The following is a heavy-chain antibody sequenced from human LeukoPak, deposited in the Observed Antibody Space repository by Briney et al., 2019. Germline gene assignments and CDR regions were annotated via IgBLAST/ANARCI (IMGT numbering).Heavy chain of an antibody. CDR1: GFTFSDYY. V-gene: IGHV3-11*04. CDR3: ARDRARGYYDFWSGYGT. CDR2: ISSSGSTI. J-gene: IGHJ4*02. Sequence: GGSLRLSCAASGFTFSDYYMSWIRQAPGKGLEWVSYISSSGSTIYYADSVKGRFTISRDNAKNSLYLQMNSLRAEDTAVYYCARDRARGYYDFWSGYGTWGQGTLVTVSS. D-gene: IGHD3-3*01.